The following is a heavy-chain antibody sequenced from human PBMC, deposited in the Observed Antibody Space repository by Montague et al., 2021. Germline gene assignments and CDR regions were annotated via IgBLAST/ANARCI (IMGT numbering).Heavy chain of an antibody. Sequence: SESLSLTCTVSSGSIFHAHWGWVRQPPGKGLEWLGSMFYGGATSNNPSLKSRVTMSIDTSTNQFSLKLSFVTAADTAVYYCAKRDYFVSGTSYKGFDPWGQGILVTVSS. CDR1: SGSIFHAH. CDR3: AKRDYFVSGTSYKGFDP. D-gene: IGHD3-10*01. CDR2: MFYGGAT. V-gene: IGHV4-59*08. J-gene: IGHJ5*02.